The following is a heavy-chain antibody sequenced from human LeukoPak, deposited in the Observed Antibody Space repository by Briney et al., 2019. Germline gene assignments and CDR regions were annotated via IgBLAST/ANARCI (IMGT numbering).Heavy chain of an antibody. V-gene: IGHV3-48*03. D-gene: IGHD6-13*01. Sequence: GGSLRLSCAASGFTFSSYEMNWVRQAPGKGLEWVSYISSSGSTIYYADSVKGRFTISRDNAKTSLYLQMNNLGAEDTAVYYCARRGYSTSWDAPDYWGQGTLVTVSS. CDR1: GFTFSSYE. CDR3: ARRGYSTSWDAPDY. CDR2: ISSSGSTI. J-gene: IGHJ4*02.